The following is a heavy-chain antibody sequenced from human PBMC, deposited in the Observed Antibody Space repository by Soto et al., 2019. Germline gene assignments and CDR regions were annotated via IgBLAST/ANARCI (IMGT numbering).Heavy chain of an antibody. CDR3: ARDSGLEMGTINFDY. CDR1: GYTFTSYG. Sequence: ASVKVSCKASGYTFTSYGISWVRQAPGQGLEGMGWISAYNGNTNYAQKLQGRVTMTTDTSTSTAYMELRSLRSDDAAVYYCARDSGLEMGTINFDYWGQGXLVTVYS. CDR2: ISAYNGNT. J-gene: IGHJ4*02. D-gene: IGHD1-1*01. V-gene: IGHV1-18*01.